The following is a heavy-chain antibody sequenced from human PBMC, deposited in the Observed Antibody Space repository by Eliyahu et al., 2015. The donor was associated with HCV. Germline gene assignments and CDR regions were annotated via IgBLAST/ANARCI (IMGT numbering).Heavy chain of an antibody. J-gene: IGHJ5*02. CDR2: IHYSXST. Sequence: QVQLQESGPGLVKPSETLSLTXTVSVGXXTXSYWSWXRXPPGKGLEWIGYIHYSXSTNYNPSLKSRVTISVDTSKNQFSLNLTSVTAADTAVYYCASGGGGIAVAGTGGWFDPWGQGTLVTVSS. CDR3: ASGGGGIAVAGTGGWFDP. D-gene: IGHD6-19*01. CDR1: VGXXTXSY. V-gene: IGHV4-59*12.